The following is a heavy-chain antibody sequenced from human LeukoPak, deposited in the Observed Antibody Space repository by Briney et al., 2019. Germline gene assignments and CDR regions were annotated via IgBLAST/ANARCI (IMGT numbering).Heavy chain of an antibody. CDR3: ARAGSLYDCSGYLLYDAFDI. J-gene: IGHJ3*02. CDR1: GFTFSSYS. Sequence: GGSLRLSCAASGFTFSSYSINWVRQAPGKGLEWVSSIRSSSSYIDYAEEVKGRFTISRDNAKNSPYLQMNSLRAEDTAVYYCARAGSLYDCSGYLLYDAFDIWGKGTMVTVSS. V-gene: IGHV3-21*01. CDR2: IRSSSSYI. D-gene: IGHD3-22*01.